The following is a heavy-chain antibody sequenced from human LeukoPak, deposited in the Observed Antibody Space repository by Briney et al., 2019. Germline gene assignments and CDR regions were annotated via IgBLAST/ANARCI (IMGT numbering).Heavy chain of an antibody. Sequence: PSQTLSLTCTVSGGSISSGGYYWSWIRQPPGKGLEWIGYIYYSGSTNYNPSLKSRVTISVDTSKNQFSLKLSSVTAADTAVYYCARDLYGSGSLFDYWGQGTLVTVSS. CDR1: GGSISSGGYY. CDR3: ARDLYGSGSLFDY. D-gene: IGHD3-10*01. J-gene: IGHJ4*02. V-gene: IGHV4-61*08. CDR2: IYYSGST.